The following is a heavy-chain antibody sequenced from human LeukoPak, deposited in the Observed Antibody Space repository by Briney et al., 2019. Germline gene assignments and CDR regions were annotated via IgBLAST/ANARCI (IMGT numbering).Heavy chain of an antibody. V-gene: IGHV3-23*01. CDR1: GFTFSSYA. J-gene: IGHJ4*02. CDR2: ISGSGGST. Sequence: GGSLRLSCAASGFTFSSYAMSWVRQAPGKGLEWVSAISGSGGSTYYADSVKGRFTISRDNSKNTLYLQMNSLRAEDTAVYYCARGTYYYDSSGYYVSSYFDYWGQGTLVTVSS. CDR3: ARGTYYYDSSGYYVSSYFDY. D-gene: IGHD3-22*01.